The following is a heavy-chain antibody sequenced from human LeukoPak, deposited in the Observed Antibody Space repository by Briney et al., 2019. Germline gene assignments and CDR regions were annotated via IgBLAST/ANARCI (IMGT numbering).Heavy chain of an antibody. D-gene: IGHD6-13*01. J-gene: IGHJ4*02. V-gene: IGHV3-23*01. CDR3: AKGYSSSWYYFDY. CDR1: EFTFSSYA. Sequence: GGSLRLSCAASEFTFSSYAMSSVRQAPGKGLEWVSAISGSGGSTYYADSVKGRFTISRDNSKNTLYLQMNNLRAEDTAVYYCAKGYSSSWYYFDYWGQGALVTASS. CDR2: ISGSGGST.